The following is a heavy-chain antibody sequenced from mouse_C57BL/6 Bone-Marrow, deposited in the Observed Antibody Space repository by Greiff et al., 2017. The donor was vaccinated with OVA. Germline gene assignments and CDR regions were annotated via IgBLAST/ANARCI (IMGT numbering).Heavy chain of an antibody. CDR2: IDPEDGET. D-gene: IGHD1-1*01. Sequence: VHVKQSGAELVKPGASVKLSCTASGFNIKDYYMPWVKQRTEQGLEWIGRIDPEDGETKYAPKFQGKATITADTSSNTAYLQLSSLTSEDTAVYYCARSNYGSSPGFAYWGQGTLVTVSA. J-gene: IGHJ3*01. V-gene: IGHV14-2*01. CDR3: ARSNYGSSPGFAY. CDR1: GFNIKDYY.